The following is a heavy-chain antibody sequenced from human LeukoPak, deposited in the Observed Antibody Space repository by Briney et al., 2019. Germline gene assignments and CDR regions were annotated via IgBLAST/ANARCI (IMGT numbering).Heavy chain of an antibody. J-gene: IGHJ5*02. D-gene: IGHD2-2*01. CDR1: GYTFTGYY. CDR2: INPNSGGT. V-gene: IGHV1-2*02. Sequence: VASVKVSCKASGYTFTGYYMHWVRQAPGQGLEWMGWINPNSGGTNYAQKFQGRVTMTRDTSISTAYMELSRLRSDDTAVYYCAREGIGVVVPAATPWFDPWGQGTLVTVSS. CDR3: AREGIGVVVPAATPWFDP.